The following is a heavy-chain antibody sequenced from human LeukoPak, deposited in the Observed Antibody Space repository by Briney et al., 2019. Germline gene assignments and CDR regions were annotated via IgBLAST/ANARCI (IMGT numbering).Heavy chain of an antibody. CDR2: ISGSGGST. V-gene: IGHV3-23*01. Sequence: PGGSLRLSCAASGFTFSSYALTWVRQAPGKGLECVSGISGSGGSTYYADSLKGRFTISRDNSKNTLYLQINSLRADDTAVFYCARGGLGSAFDNWAREPWSPSPQ. CDR3: ARGGLGSAFDN. D-gene: IGHD6-19*01. CDR1: GFTFSSYA. J-gene: IGHJ4*02.